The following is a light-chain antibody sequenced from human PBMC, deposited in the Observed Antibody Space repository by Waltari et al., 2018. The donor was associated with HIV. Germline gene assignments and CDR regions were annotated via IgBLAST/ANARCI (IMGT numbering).Light chain of an antibody. Sequence: DAVLTQSPLSLPVSLARLPSISLRPSQSLLYSDGNTYLNWFHQRPGQSPRRLIYKVSNRDPGVPDRFSGSGSGTDFTLKISKVEAEDVGVYYCMQGTHWPRTFGQGTKVEIK. CDR2: KVS. V-gene: IGKV2-30*01. CDR1: QSLLYSDGNTY. CDR3: MQGTHWPRT. J-gene: IGKJ1*01.